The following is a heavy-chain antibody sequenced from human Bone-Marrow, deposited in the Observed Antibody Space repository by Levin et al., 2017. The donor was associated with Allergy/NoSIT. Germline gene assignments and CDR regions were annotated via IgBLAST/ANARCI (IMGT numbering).Heavy chain of an antibody. CDR1: GFTFSNYA. V-gene: IGHV3-23*01. CDR3: AKTKEDIVLVPAAATPYWYFDL. CDR2: VSGSTNKT. J-gene: IGHJ2*01. D-gene: IGHD2-2*01. Sequence: PGESLKISCAASGFTFSNYALSWVRQAPGKGLDWVSSVSGSTNKTYYADSVRGRFTISRDNSKNTLTLHMNRLRADDTAIYYCAKTKEDIVLVPAAATPYWYFDLWGRGTLVTVSS.